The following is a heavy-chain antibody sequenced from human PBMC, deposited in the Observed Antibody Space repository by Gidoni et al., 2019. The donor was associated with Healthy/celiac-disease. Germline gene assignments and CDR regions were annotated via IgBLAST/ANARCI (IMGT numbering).Heavy chain of an antibody. CDR3: ASSYYYGSGSSYFDY. V-gene: IGHV3-30-3*01. CDR2: ISYDGSNK. Sequence: QVQLVESGGGVVQPGRSLRLSCEASGLPFSRYAMHWVRQAPGKGLEWVAVISYDGSNKYYADSVKGRFTISRDNSKNTLYLQMNSLRAEDTAVYYCASSYYYGSGSSYFDYWGQGTLVTVSS. CDR1: GLPFSRYA. D-gene: IGHD3-10*01. J-gene: IGHJ4*02.